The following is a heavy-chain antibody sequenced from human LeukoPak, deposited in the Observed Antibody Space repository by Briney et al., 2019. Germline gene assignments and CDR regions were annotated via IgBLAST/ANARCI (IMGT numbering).Heavy chain of an antibody. J-gene: IGHJ4*02. CDR2: ISGSGGST. CDR3: ARVESYSSGPSFDY. Sequence: GGSLRLSCAASGFTFSSYAMSWVSQAPGKGLEWVSAISGSGGSTYYADSVKGRFTISRDNSKNTLYLQMNSLRAEDTAVYYCARVESYSSGPSFDYWGQGTLVTVSS. D-gene: IGHD6-19*01. V-gene: IGHV3-23*01. CDR1: GFTFSSYA.